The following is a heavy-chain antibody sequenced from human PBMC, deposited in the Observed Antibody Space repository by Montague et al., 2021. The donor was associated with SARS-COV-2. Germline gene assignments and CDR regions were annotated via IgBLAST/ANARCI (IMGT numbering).Heavy chain of an antibody. V-gene: IGHV4-39*01. CDR2: IYFLGNT. CDR1: GDSVSNDRYY. D-gene: IGHD3-10*01. Sequence: SETLSLTCTVSGDSVSNDRYYWGWIRQSPGKGLEWIGTIYFLGNTYYSPSLESRVTMSVDTSKNQLSLRLTSVTASDTAIYYCARSAMIRGVFTCWFDPWGQGTLVTVSS. J-gene: IGHJ5*02. CDR3: ARSAMIRGVFTCWFDP.